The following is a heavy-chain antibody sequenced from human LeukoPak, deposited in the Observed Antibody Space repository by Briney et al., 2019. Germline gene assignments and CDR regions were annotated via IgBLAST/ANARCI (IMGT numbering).Heavy chain of an antibody. D-gene: IGHD3-10*01. CDR2: IYYSGST. J-gene: IGHJ6*03. CDR1: GGSISSYY. CDR3: ARYYYGSGSYYYYYYYMDV. V-gene: IGHV4-59*12. Sequence: PSETLSLTCTVSGGSISSYYWSWIRQPPGKGLEWIGYIYYSGSTNYNPSLKSRVTISVDTSKNQFSLKLSSVTAADTAVYYCARYYYGSGSYYYYYYYMDVWGKGTTVTVSS.